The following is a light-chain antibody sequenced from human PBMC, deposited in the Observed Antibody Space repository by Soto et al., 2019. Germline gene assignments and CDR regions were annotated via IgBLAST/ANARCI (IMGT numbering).Light chain of an antibody. J-gene: IGLJ1*01. CDR2: EVS. CDR1: SSDVGNYNL. Sequence: QAVLTQPASVSGSPGQSITISCTGTSSDVGNYNLVSWYQHHPGKAPKLIIYEVSTRPSGVSNRFSGSKSGDTASLTISGLQAEDEADYYCCSYAGSNYVFGTGTKLTVL. V-gene: IGLV2-23*02. CDR3: CSYAGSNYV.